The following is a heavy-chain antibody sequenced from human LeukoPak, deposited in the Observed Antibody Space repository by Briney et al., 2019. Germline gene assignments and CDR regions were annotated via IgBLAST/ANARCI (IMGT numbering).Heavy chain of an antibody. CDR3: ARSFRIAVAGTDWFDP. CDR1: GFTFSSYA. V-gene: IGHV3-30-3*01. D-gene: IGHD6-19*01. J-gene: IGHJ5*02. Sequence: GGSLRLSCAASGFTFSSYAMHWVRQAPGKGLEWVAVISYDGSNKYYADSVKGRFTISRDNSKNTLYLQMNSLRAEDTAVYYCARSFRIAVAGTDWFDPWGQGTLVTVSS. CDR2: ISYDGSNK.